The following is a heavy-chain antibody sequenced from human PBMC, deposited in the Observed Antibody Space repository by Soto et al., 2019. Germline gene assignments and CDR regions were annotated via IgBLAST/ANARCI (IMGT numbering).Heavy chain of an antibody. Sequence: QVQVVQSGAEVKKPGASVKVSCKASGYSFSTYAMHWVRQAPGQGLEWMGWINGGKGNTKYSQKFKDRVTISRDTSASQGYMELSSLRSEDTAVYYCARGKGMEENYYYNGMDVWGPGTTVTVS. CDR1: GYSFSTYA. V-gene: IGHV1-3*01. J-gene: IGHJ6*02. CDR2: INGGKGNT. CDR3: ARGKGMEENYYYNGMDV. D-gene: IGHD1-1*01.